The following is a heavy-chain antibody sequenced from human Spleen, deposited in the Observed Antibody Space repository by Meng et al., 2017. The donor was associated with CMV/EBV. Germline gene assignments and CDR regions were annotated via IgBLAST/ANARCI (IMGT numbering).Heavy chain of an antibody. V-gene: IGHV1-18*01. CDR3: VRDWECIARSDFFDI. Sequence: ASVKVSCKASGYTFTSYDINWVRQAPGQGLEWMGWISAYNGNTNYAQKLQGRVTMTTDTSTSTVYMELRSLRSDDTAVYYCVRDWECIARSDFFDIWGQGTTVTVSS. CDR2: ISAYNGNT. D-gene: IGHD1-26*01. J-gene: IGHJ3*02. CDR1: GYTFTSYD.